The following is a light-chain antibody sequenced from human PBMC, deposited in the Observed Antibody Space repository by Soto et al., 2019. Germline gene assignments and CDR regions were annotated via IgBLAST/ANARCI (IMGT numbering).Light chain of an antibody. V-gene: IGLV2-8*01. J-gene: IGLJ1*01. CDR1: NSDVGGYNY. CDR2: EVN. CDR3: SSYAGSNWYV. Sequence: QSVLTQPPSASGSPGQSVTISCTGTNSDVGGYNYVSWYQQYPGKAPKLIIYEVNERPSGVPDRFSGSKSGNTASLIVSGLQTADEADYYCSSYAGSNWYVFGTGTKLTVL.